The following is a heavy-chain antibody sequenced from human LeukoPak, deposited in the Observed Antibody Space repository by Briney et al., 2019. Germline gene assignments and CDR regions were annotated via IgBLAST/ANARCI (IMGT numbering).Heavy chain of an antibody. Sequence: GESLKISCKGSGYRFTDYWIGWVRQMPGKGLEWMGIIYPGDSDTRYSPSFQGQVAISADTSINTAHLQWCSLKASDTAMYYCARGAAGTIPDYYYFGMDVWGQGTTVTVSS. D-gene: IGHD1-7*01. CDR1: GYRFTDYW. CDR2: IYPGDSDT. CDR3: ARGAAGTIPDYYYFGMDV. J-gene: IGHJ6*02. V-gene: IGHV5-51*01.